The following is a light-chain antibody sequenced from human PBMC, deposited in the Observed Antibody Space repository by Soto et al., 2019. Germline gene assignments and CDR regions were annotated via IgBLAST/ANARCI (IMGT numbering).Light chain of an antibody. CDR3: SSYTTSYFYV. V-gene: IGLV2-14*01. J-gene: IGLJ1*01. Sequence: QSVLTQPASVSGSPGQSITISCTGSGRDIGAYDYVSWYQQHPGKAPKLLIYGVKNRASGVSYRFSASESAFTASLTISALQDEEEPHYYPSSYTTSYFYVFGPGTKVTV. CDR1: GRDIGAYDY. CDR2: GVK.